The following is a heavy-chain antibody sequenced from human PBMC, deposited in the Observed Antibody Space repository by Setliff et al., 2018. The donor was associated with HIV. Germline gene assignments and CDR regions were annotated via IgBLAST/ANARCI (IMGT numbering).Heavy chain of an antibody. V-gene: IGHV4-59*11. D-gene: IGHD3-3*01. Sequence: SETLSLTCILSGDSISGHYWSWIRQPPGRGLEWIGTIHYTGSTVYNPSFTSRVSISLDTSKNQFSLKVNSVNAADTAVYYCARPLTTSYNFWGDAFAIWGQGTMVTVSS. CDR2: IHYTGST. CDR1: GDSISGHY. CDR3: ARPLTTSYNFWGDAFAI. J-gene: IGHJ3*02.